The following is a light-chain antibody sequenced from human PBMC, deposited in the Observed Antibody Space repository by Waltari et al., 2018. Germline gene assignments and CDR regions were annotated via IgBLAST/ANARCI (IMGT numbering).Light chain of an antibody. CDR3: AAWDDSLNGPV. V-gene: IGLV1-44*01. J-gene: IGLJ2*01. CDR1: SSHIGRNT. Sequence: QSVLTQPPSASGTPGQRVTISCSGSSSHIGRNTVNWYQQLPGPAPKLLIYSNNQRPSGVPDRFSGSKSGTSASLAISGLQSEDEADYYCAAWDDSLNGPVFGGGTKLTVL. CDR2: SNN.